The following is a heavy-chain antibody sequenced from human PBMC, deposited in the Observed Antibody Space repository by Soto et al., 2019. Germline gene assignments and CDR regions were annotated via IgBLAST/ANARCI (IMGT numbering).Heavy chain of an antibody. Sequence: SVKLSCKASGGTISSYTISWVRQAPGQGLEWMGRIIPILGIANYAQKFQGRVTITADKSTSTAYMELSSLRFEYTAVYYCARAVAVDSAFDIWGQGTMVTVSS. CDR2: IIPILGIA. D-gene: IGHD6-19*01. V-gene: IGHV1-69*02. J-gene: IGHJ3*02. CDR3: ARAVAVDSAFDI. CDR1: GGTISSYT.